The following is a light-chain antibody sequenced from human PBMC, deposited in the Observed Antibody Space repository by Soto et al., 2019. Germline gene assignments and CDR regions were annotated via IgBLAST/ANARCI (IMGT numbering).Light chain of an antibody. J-gene: IGLJ2*01. CDR3: QPYDSTLSLV. CDR2: GNS. V-gene: IGLV1-40*01. CDR1: SSNIGAGYD. Sequence: QSVLTQPPSVSGAPGQRVTISCTGSSSNIGAGYDVHWYQQLPGTAPKLLIYGNSNRPSGVPDRFSGSKSGTSASLAITGLQAEDEADYYCQPYDSTLSLVFGGGTNLTVL.